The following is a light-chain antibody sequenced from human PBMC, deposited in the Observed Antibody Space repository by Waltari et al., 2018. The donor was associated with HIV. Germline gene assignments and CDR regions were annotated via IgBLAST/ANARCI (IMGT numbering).Light chain of an antibody. CDR1: SSTIGSNY. Sequence: QSVLTQAPSASGTPGQRVTISCTGRSSTIGSNYVYWYQQSPGSAPKLLIYKDDQRPSGVPDRVSGSKSGTSASLAISGLRSEDEAVYYCAAWDDSLSGVAFGGGTNVTVL. J-gene: IGLJ3*02. CDR3: AAWDDSLSGVA. CDR2: KDD. V-gene: IGLV1-47*01.